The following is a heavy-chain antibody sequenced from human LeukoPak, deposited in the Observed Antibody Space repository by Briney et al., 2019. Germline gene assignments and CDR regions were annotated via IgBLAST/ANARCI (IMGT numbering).Heavy chain of an antibody. V-gene: IGHV3-7*01. CDR3: ARRWAGSGRMDV. J-gene: IGHJ6*03. CDR1: GFTSGSYW. Sequence: GESLRLSCVASGFTSGSYWMSWVRQAPGKGLEWVANIKQDGSEKYYVDSVKGRFTISTDNSKNSVYLQMNSLRSEDTAVYYCARRWAGSGRMDVWGKGTTVTVSS. CDR2: IKQDGSEK. D-gene: IGHD3-10*01.